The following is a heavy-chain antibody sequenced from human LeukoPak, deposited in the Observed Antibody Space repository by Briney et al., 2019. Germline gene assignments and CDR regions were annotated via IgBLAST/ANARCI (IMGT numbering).Heavy chain of an antibody. D-gene: IGHD5-24*01. CDR3: ARIRRDGYNSYFDY. J-gene: IGHJ4*02. CDR2: INHSGST. V-gene: IGHV4-34*01. CDR1: GGSFSGYY. Sequence: SETLSLTCAVYGGSFSGYYWSWIRQPPGKGLEWIGEINHSGSTNYNPSLKSRVTISVDTSKNQFSLKLSSVTAADTAVYYCARIRRDGYNSYFDYWGQGTQVTVSS.